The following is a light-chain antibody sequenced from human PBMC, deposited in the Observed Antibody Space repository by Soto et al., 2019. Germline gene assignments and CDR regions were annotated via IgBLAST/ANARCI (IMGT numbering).Light chain of an antibody. CDR2: EVS. J-gene: IGLJ3*02. Sequence: QSALTQPPSASGSPGQAVTISCTGTSSDVGGYNYVSWYQQHPGKAPKLMIYEVSKRPSVVPDRFSGSKSGNTASLTVSGLPAEDEADYYCSSYAGSNNLVFGGGTKLTVL. CDR3: SSYAGSNNLV. V-gene: IGLV2-8*01. CDR1: SSDVGGYNY.